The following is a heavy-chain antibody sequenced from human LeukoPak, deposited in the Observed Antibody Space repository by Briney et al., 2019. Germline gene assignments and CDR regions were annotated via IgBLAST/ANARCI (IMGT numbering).Heavy chain of an antibody. J-gene: IGHJ3*02. CDR2: INAGNGNT. Sequence: ASVKVSCKASGYTFTSYAMHWVRQAPGQRLEWMGWINAGNGNTKYSQKFQGRVTITRDTSTSTAYMELSSLRSEDTAVYYCAADSSGWSDAFDIWGQGTMVTVSS. V-gene: IGHV1-3*01. D-gene: IGHD6-19*01. CDR1: GYTFTSYA. CDR3: AADSSGWSDAFDI.